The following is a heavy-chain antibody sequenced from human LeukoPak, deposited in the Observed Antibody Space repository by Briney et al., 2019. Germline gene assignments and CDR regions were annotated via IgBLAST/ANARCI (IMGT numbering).Heavy chain of an antibody. CDR3: ARAPPGRLRYSWFDY. CDR1: GFTFSSYG. J-gene: IGHJ4*02. D-gene: IGHD3-9*01. Sequence: GGSXRLXCAASGFTFSSYGMHWFRQAPGKGREWGAFIRYDGSNKYYADSVKGRFTISRDNSKNTLYLQMNSLRAEDTAVYYCARAPPGRLRYSWFDYWGQGTLVTVSS. V-gene: IGHV3-30*02. CDR2: IRYDGSNK.